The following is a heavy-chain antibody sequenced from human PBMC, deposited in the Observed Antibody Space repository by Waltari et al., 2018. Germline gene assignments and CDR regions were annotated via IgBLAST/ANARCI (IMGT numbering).Heavy chain of an antibody. Sequence: QVQLMVSGGGVVQPGRSLRLPCAASDFNFGSHAIHWVRQAPGKGLDWVAVISFDGSNGYYEDSVKGRFTISRDNSMRTVYLQMNSLRPEDTAVYYCAKNFGGGAPEATLDFWGPGTMVTVSS. CDR3: AKNFGGGAPEATLDF. CDR2: ISFDGSNG. J-gene: IGHJ3*01. V-gene: IGHV3-30-3*02. D-gene: IGHD3-3*01. CDR1: DFNFGSHA.